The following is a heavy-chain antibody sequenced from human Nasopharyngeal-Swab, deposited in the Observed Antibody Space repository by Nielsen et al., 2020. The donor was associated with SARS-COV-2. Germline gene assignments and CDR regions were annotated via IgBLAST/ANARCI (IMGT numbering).Heavy chain of an antibody. D-gene: IGHD6-19*01. CDR1: GFTFSSYW. CDR2: IGVAGDT. J-gene: IGHJ3*02. V-gene: IGHV3-13*01. CDR3: ASAGGSGWYAFDI. Sequence: GESLKISCAASGFTFSSYWMHWVRQATGKGLEWVSAIGVAGDTYYPHSVKGRFTISRENARSSLYLQMNSLTAGDTAMYYCASAGGSGWYAFDIWGQGTMVIVSS.